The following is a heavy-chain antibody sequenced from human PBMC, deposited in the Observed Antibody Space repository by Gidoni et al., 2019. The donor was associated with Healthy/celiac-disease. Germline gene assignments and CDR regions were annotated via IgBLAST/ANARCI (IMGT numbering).Heavy chain of an antibody. Sequence: QVQLQQWGAGLLKPSETLSLTCAVYGGSFSGYYWSWIRQPPGKGLEWIWGINHSGSTNYNPSLKSRVTISVDTSKNQFSLKLSSVTAADTAVYYCARSGLLWFGESRGFFDYWGQGTLVTVSS. D-gene: IGHD3-10*01. V-gene: IGHV4-34*01. CDR2: INHSGST. CDR1: GGSFSGYY. J-gene: IGHJ4*02. CDR3: ARSGLLWFGESRGFFDY.